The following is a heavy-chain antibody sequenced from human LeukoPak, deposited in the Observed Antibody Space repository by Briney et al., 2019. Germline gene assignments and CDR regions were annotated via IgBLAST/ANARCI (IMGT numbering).Heavy chain of an antibody. CDR3: ATSPSIDY. J-gene: IGHJ4*02. V-gene: IGHV3-48*01. CDR1: GFTFSSYS. D-gene: IGHD6-6*01. Sequence: GGSLRLSCAASGFTFSSYSMNWVRQAPGKELEWVSYISSSSSTIYYADSVKGRFTISRDNAKNSLYLQMNSLRAEDTAVYYCATSPSIDYWGQGTLVTVSS. CDR2: ISSSSSTI.